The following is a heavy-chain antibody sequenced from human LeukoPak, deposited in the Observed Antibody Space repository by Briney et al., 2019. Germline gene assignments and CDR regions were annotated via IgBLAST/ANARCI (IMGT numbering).Heavy chain of an antibody. Sequence: GEPLKISCKCSGSTFSGYWIGWVRQLPGKGLEWMGIIYPDDSATSYTPFFQRQVTTSADKSISISFQLWSIPDASDAAMYYCARLAYCSNDVCYSNYYYSMDVWGKGTTVTVSS. CDR2: IYPDDSAT. CDR1: GSTFSGYW. J-gene: IGHJ6*03. CDR3: ARLAYCSNDVCYSNYYYSMDV. V-gene: IGHV5-51*01. D-gene: IGHD2-8*01.